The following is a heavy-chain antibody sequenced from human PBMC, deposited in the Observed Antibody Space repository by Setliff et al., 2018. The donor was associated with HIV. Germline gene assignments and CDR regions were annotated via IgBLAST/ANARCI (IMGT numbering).Heavy chain of an antibody. CDR1: GGSISSGSYY. J-gene: IGHJ4*02. V-gene: IGHV4-61*09. D-gene: IGHD6-13*01. Sequence: PSETLSLTCTVSGGSISSGSYYWSWIRQPAGKGLEWIGHIYTSGSTNYNPSLKSRVTISVDTSKNRFSLKLSSVTAADTAVYYCARGIRTAAAPTFDHWGQGALVTVSS. CDR2: IYTSGST. CDR3: ARGIRTAAAPTFDH.